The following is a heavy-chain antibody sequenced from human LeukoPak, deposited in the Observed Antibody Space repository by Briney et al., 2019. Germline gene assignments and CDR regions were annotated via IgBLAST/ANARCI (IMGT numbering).Heavy chain of an antibody. Sequence: GGSLRLSCAASGFTFSSYAMSWVRQAPGKGLEWVSAISGSGGSTYYADSVKGRFTVSRDNSKNTLYLKTNSLRAEDTALYYCAKDAKRNYDFWDRFDYWGQGTLVTVSS. CDR1: GFTFSSYA. D-gene: IGHD3-3*01. J-gene: IGHJ4*02. CDR3: AKDAKRNYDFWDRFDY. V-gene: IGHV3-23*01. CDR2: ISGSGGST.